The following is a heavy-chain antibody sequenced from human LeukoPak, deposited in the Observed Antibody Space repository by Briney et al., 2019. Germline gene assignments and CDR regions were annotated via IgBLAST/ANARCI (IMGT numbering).Heavy chain of an antibody. CDR3: ARHIGTYYDY. V-gene: IGHV3-7*01. CDR2: IKKDGSEK. Sequence: PGGSLRLSCAASGFTFNNYWMSWVRQAPGKGLEWVANIKKDGSEKYYVDSVKGRFTISRDNAKNSLYLQMNSLRAEDTAVYYCARHIGTYYDYWGQGTLVTVS. J-gene: IGHJ4*02. D-gene: IGHD2-21*01. CDR1: GFTFNNYW.